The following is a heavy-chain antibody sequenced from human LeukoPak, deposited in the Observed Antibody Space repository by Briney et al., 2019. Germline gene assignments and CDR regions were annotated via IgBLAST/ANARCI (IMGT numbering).Heavy chain of an antibody. Sequence: GGSLRLSCAASGFTFSSYAMSWVRQAPGKVLEWVSSISGSGGNTYYTDSVKGRFTISRDNSKNTLYLQMNSLRAEDTAVYYCAKDLGFIVGGGYWGQGTLVTVSS. D-gene: IGHD1-26*01. CDR2: ISGSGGNT. CDR1: GFTFSSYA. V-gene: IGHV3-23*01. J-gene: IGHJ4*02. CDR3: AKDLGFIVGGGY.